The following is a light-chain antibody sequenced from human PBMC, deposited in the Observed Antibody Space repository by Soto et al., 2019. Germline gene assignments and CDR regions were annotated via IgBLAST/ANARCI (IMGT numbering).Light chain of an antibody. CDR2: GAS. CDR3: QQYSNWPQWT. CDR1: QSVSSN. J-gene: IGKJ1*01. V-gene: IGKV3-15*01. Sequence: IVMNKSPAALSVSPGERATLSCRASQSVSSNLAWYQQKPGQAPRLIIYGASTRATGVPARFSGSGSGTEFTLTITSLQSEDFTVYYCQQYSNWPQWTFGQGTKVDIK.